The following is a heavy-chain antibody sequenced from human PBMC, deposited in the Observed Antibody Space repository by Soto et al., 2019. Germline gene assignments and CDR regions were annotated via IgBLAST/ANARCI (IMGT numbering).Heavy chain of an antibody. CDR1: GGSISSGGYS. Sequence: QLQLQESGSGLVKPSQTLSLTCAVSGGSISSGGYSWSWIRQPPGKGLEWIGYIYHSGSTYYNPSLKSRVTISGDRSKNQFSLKLSSVTAADTAVYYCARRCSSSSTNWFDPWGQGTLVTVSS. D-gene: IGHD6-13*01. CDR3: ARRCSSSSTNWFDP. CDR2: IYHSGST. V-gene: IGHV4-30-2*01. J-gene: IGHJ5*02.